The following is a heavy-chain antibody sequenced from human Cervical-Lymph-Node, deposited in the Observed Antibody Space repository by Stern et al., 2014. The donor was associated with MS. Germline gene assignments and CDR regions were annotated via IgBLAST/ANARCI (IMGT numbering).Heavy chain of an antibody. CDR3: ALSSETSDRWYSLGYDL. CDR1: GFTFSKFP. V-gene: IGHV1-69*01. Sequence: HVQLGQSGADVTKPGSSVKVSCKASGFTFSKFPSSLVRQAPGQGLECMGVIFPVFGTPAYAQEFRGRVTINADVSTSTVYMELSSLGSDDTAVYYCALSSETSDRWYSLGYDLWGQGTLVTVSS. CDR2: IFPVFGTP. D-gene: IGHD6-13*01. J-gene: IGHJ5*02.